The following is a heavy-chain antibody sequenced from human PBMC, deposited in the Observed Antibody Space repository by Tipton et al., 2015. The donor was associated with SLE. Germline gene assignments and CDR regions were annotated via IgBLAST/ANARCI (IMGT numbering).Heavy chain of an antibody. CDR1: GGSISSSSYY. D-gene: IGHD6-19*01. CDR3: ATYSSGFGNY. V-gene: IGHV4-39*01. Sequence: TLSLTCTVSGGSISSSSYYWGWIRQPPGKGLEWIGSIYYSGSTYYNPSLKSRVTISVDTSKNQFSLKLSSVTAADTAVYYCATYSSGFGNYWGQGTLVPVSS. CDR2: IYYSGST. J-gene: IGHJ4*02.